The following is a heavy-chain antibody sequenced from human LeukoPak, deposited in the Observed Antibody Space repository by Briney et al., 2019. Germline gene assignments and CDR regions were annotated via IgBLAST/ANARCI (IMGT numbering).Heavy chain of an antibody. CDR3: ARDSSYYYGSGSYMDI. CDR1: GFTFSSYV. J-gene: IGHJ6*03. V-gene: IGHV3-30*04. Sequence: PGGSLRLSCAASGFTFSSYVMHWVRQAPGKGLEWVAIISYDGSNKYYADSVKGRFTISRDNSKNTLYLQMNSLRAEDTAVYYCARDSSYYYGSGSYMDIWGKGTTVTVSS. CDR2: ISYDGSNK. D-gene: IGHD3-10*01.